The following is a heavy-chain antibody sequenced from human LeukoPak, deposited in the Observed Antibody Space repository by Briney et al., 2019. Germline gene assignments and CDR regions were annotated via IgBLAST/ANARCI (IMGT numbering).Heavy chain of an antibody. D-gene: IGHD5-18*01. CDR1: GFTFSSYA. V-gene: IGHV3-30-3*01. CDR2: ISYDGSNK. J-gene: IGHJ6*02. Sequence: GGSLRLSCAASGFTFSSYAMHWVRQAPGKGLEWVAVISYDGSNKYHADSVKGRFTISRDNSKNTLYLQMNSLRAEDTAVYYCARAAMAYYYYYGMDVWGQGTTVTVSS. CDR3: ARAAMAYYYYYGMDV.